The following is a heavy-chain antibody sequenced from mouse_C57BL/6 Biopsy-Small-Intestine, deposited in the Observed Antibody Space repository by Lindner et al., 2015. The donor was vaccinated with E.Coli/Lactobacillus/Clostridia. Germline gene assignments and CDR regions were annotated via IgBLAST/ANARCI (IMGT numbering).Heavy chain of an antibody. Sequence: VQLQESGAELVKPGASVKISCKASGYVFSTYWMNWVKQRPGKGLEWIGQIYPGDGDTNHSGKFKGKATLTADKSSSTAYMQLSSLTSEDSAVYFCARPSDDYGGVFAYWGPRDSGHCLC. V-gene: IGHV1-80*01. CDR2: IYPGDGDT. J-gene: IGHJ3*01. CDR3: ARPSDDYGGVFAY. CDR1: GYVFSTYW. D-gene: IGHD2-4*01.